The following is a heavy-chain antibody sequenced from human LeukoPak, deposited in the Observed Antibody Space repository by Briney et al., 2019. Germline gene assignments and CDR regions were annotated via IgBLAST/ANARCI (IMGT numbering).Heavy chain of an antibody. CDR1: GGSFSGYY. CDR2: INHSGST. CDR3: ARGRYSSPAAIAYYYYYMDV. D-gene: IGHD2-2*02. J-gene: IGHJ6*03. V-gene: IGHV4-34*01. Sequence: SETLSLTCAVYGGSFSGYYWSWIRQPPGKGLEWIGEINHSGSTNYNPSLKSRVTISVDTSKNQFSLKLSSMTAADTAVYYCARGRYSSPAAIAYYYYYMDVWGKGTTVTVSS.